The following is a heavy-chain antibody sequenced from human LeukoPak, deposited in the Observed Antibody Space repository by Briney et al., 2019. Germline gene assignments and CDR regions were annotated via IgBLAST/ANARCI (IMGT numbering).Heavy chain of an antibody. Sequence: SETLSLTCAVYGGSFSGYYWSWIRQPPGKGLEWIGEINHSGSTNYNPSLKSRVTISVDTSKNQFSLKLSSVTAADTAVYYCATHRRVGYNRYFDYWGQGTLVTVSS. J-gene: IGHJ4*02. CDR2: INHSGST. CDR1: GGSFSGYY. V-gene: IGHV4-34*01. D-gene: IGHD5-24*01. CDR3: ATHRRVGYNRYFDY.